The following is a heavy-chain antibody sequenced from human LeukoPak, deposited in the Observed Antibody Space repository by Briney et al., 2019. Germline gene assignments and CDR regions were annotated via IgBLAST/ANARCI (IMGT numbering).Heavy chain of an antibody. J-gene: IGHJ4*02. CDR2: ISGSGGST. V-gene: IGHV3-23*01. CDR3: ARRGYYDSSGYSDY. CDR1: GFTFSSYA. D-gene: IGHD3-22*01. Sequence: PGGSLRLSCAASGFTFSSYAMSRVRQAPGKGLEWVSAISGSGGSTYYADSVKGRFTISRDNSKNTLYLQMNSLRAEDTAVYYCARRGYYDSSGYSDYWGQGTLVTVSS.